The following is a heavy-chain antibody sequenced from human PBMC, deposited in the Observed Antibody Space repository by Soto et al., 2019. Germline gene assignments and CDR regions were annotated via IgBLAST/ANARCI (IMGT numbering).Heavy chain of an antibody. CDR2: INHSGST. Sequence: SETLSLTCAVYGGSFSGYYWSWIRQPPGKGLEWIGEINHSGSTNYNPSLKSRVTISVDTSKNQFSLKLSSVTAADTAVYYCARSRPRHCSSASCLYYYYGMDVWGQGTTVTVSS. D-gene: IGHD2-2*01. V-gene: IGHV4-34*01. CDR3: ARSRPRHCSSASCLYYYYGMDV. CDR1: GGSFSGYY. J-gene: IGHJ6*02.